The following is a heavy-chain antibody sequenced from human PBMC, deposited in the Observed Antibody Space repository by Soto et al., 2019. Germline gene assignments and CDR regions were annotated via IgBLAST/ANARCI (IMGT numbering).Heavy chain of an antibody. D-gene: IGHD2-21*01. CDR2: IKQDGSEK. CDR1: GFTFSSYW. J-gene: IGHJ3*02. CDR3: ARVDNIVVVIAIEDAFDI. Sequence: GGSLRLSCAASGFTFSSYWMSWVRQAPGKGLEWVANIKQDGSEKYYVDSVKGRFTISRDNAKNSLYLQMNSLRAEDTAVYYCARVDNIVVVIAIEDAFDIWGQGTMVTVS. V-gene: IGHV3-7*01.